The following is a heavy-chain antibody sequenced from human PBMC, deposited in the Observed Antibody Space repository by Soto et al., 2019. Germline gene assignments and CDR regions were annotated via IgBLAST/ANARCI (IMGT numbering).Heavy chain of an antibody. CDR2: IYYSGST. J-gene: IGHJ6*03. Sequence: SETLSLTCTVSGGSISSYYWSWIRQPPGKGLEWVGYIYYSGSTNYNPSLKSRVTISVDTSKNQFSLKLSSVTAADTAVYYCARRRGYYYYMDVWGKGTTVTVSS. CDR3: ARRRGYYYYMDV. V-gene: IGHV4-59*08. CDR1: GGSISSYY.